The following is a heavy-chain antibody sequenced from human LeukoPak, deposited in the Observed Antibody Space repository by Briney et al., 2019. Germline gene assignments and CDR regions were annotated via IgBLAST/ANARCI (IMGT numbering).Heavy chain of an antibody. J-gene: IGHJ6*03. D-gene: IGHD3-9*01. CDR1: GGTFSSYA. Sequence: ASVKVSCKASGGTFSSYAISWVRQAPGQGLEWMGGIIPIFGTANYAQKFQGRVTITADESTSTAYMELSSLRSDDTAVYYCARDRGYDMAYYMDVWGKGTTVTISS. CDR2: IIPIFGTA. V-gene: IGHV1-69*01. CDR3: ARDRGYDMAYYMDV.